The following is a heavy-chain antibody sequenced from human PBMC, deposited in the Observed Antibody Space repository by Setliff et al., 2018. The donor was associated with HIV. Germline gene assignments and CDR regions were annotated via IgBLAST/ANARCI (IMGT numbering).Heavy chain of an antibody. CDR3: ARVPRITTLRNAFDI. CDR1: GSSISGHF. Sequence: SETLSLTSTVSGSSISGHFWTWIRQPPGKGLEWIGYIYTTGSTNYNPSLTSRVTISVDTSKNKFSLKMRSVTAADTAVYYCARVPRITTLRNAFDIWGQGTMVTVSS. D-gene: IGHD3-3*01. J-gene: IGHJ3*02. CDR2: IYTTGST. V-gene: IGHV4-59*11.